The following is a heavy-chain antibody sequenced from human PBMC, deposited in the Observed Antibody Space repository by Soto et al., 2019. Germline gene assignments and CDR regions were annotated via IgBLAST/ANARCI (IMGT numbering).Heavy chain of an antibody. D-gene: IGHD3-10*02. CDR3: ARDRLESCSPEYFQH. CDR2: IYSGGST. J-gene: IGHJ1*01. Sequence: EVQLVESGGGLIQPGGSLRLSCAASGFTVSSNYMSWVRQAPGKGLEWVSVIYSGGSTYYADSVKGRFTISRDNSTNRLYIQMNSLRAEDTAAYYCARDRLESCSPEYFQHWREGTLVTVSS. CDR1: GFTVSSNY. V-gene: IGHV3-53*01.